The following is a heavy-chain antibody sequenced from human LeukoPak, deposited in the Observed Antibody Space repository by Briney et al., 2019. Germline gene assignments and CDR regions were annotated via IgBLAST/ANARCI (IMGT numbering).Heavy chain of an antibody. J-gene: IGHJ4*02. D-gene: IGHD2-15*01. CDR1: GGFISNINW. Sequence: SETLSLTCAVSGGFISNINWWSWVRQPPGRGLEWIGEVHQSGVTNYNPSLKSRVTISLDKSNNQFSLKLNSVTAADTAVYFCAENGPWSLKYWGQGTLVTISS. CDR3: AENGPWSLKY. CDR2: VHQSGVT. V-gene: IGHV4-4*02.